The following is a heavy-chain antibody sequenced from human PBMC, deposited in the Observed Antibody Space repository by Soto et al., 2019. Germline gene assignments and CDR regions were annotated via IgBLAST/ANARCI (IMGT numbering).Heavy chain of an antibody. CDR1: GGSISRSGYF. Sequence: ASENLSLPCTVSGGSISRSGYFWGRVRPAPGKGVGGVGSIFYSGSTYYNPSLKSRVTISVDTSKNQFSLKLSSVTAADTAVYYCARHLTYCSAGSCYSDFPYYGMDVWGQGTKVTVSS. CDR2: IFYSGST. D-gene: IGHD2-15*01. J-gene: IGHJ6*02. V-gene: IGHV4-39*01. CDR3: ARHLTYCSAGSCYSDFPYYGMDV.